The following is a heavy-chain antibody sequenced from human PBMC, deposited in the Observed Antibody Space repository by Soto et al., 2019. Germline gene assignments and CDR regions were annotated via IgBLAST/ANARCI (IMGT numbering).Heavy chain of an antibody. CDR1: GGSISGYY. J-gene: IGHJ6*02. CDR2: MYSTGST. V-gene: IGHV4-59*01. CDR3: ARDLWGYCGTDCYPLDV. Sequence: PSETLSLTCTVSGGSISGYYWSWIRQPPGKKPEWIGYMYSTGSTVYNPSFKSRVTISVDTSKNQFSLKLNSVTAADTAVYYCARDLWGYCGTDCYPLDVWGQGTTVTVSS. D-gene: IGHD2-21*02.